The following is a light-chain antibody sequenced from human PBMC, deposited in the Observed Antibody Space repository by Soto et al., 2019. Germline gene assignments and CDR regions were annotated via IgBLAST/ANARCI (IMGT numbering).Light chain of an antibody. Sequence: QSALTQPASVSGSPGQSITISCTGTSSDVGGYNYVSWYQQHPGIAPKLLIYGVTNRPSGVSTRFSGSKSGNTASLTISGLQAEGEADYHCSSYTSASTLLYLFGTGTKLTVL. CDR2: GVT. J-gene: IGLJ1*01. V-gene: IGLV2-14*01. CDR1: SSDVGGYNY. CDR3: SSYTSASTLLYL.